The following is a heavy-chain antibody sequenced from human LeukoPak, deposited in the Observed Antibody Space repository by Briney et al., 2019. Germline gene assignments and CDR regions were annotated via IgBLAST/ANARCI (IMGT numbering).Heavy chain of an antibody. J-gene: IGHJ4*02. D-gene: IGHD3-22*01. CDR1: GYTFTSYA. V-gene: IGHV1-69*04. CDR3: ARGLVAYYYDSSGYLY. Sequence: GASVKVSCKASGYTFTSYAISWVRQAPGQGLEWMGRIIPILGIANYAQKFQGRVTITADKSTSTAYMELSSLRSEDTAVYYCARGLVAYYYDSSGYLYWGQGTLVTVSS. CDR2: IIPILGIA.